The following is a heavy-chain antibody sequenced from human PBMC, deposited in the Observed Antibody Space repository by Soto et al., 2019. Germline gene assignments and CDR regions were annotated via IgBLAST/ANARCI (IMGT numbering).Heavy chain of an antibody. Sequence: QVQLVQSGAEVKKPGSSVTVSCKASGGTFSSYAISWVRQAPGQGLEWMGGIIPIFGTANYAQKFQGRVTITADKSTSTAYMELSSLRSEDTAVYYGARPARYYYDSSGPSAWFDPWGQGTLVTVSS. CDR3: ARPARYYYDSSGPSAWFDP. CDR1: GGTFSSYA. D-gene: IGHD3-22*01. CDR2: IIPIFGTA. J-gene: IGHJ5*02. V-gene: IGHV1-69*14.